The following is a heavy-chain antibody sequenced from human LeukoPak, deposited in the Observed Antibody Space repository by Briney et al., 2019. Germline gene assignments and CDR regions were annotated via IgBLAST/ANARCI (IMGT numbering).Heavy chain of an antibody. V-gene: IGHV3-7*01. CDR3: ARGSGSYGIDY. CDR2: IKQDESEK. D-gene: IGHD1-26*01. Sequence: GGSLRLSCVASGFTFSSYWMSWVRQAPGKGLEWVANIKQDESEKYYVDSVKGRFTISRDNAKNSLYLQMNSLRAEDTAVYYCARGSGSYGIDYWGQGTLVTVSS. J-gene: IGHJ4*02. CDR1: GFTFSSYW.